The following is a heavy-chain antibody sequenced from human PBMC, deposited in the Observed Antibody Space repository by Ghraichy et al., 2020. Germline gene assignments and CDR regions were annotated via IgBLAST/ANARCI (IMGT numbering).Heavy chain of an antibody. V-gene: IGHV4-59*08. CDR1: GGSVSNSF. CDR3: ARQRQWLDFYY. Sequence: ESLNISCTVSGGSVSNSFWSWIRQPPGKGLEWIGYMSDSGTTKYNPSLNNRVTISLDTSKRQCSLRLSSVTAEDTAVYFCARQRQWLDFYYWGRGTLVTVSS. D-gene: IGHD6-19*01. CDR2: MSDSGTT. J-gene: IGHJ4*02.